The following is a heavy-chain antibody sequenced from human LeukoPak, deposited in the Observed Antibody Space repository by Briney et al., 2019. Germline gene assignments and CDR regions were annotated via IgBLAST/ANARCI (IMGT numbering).Heavy chain of an antibody. D-gene: IGHD3-22*01. J-gene: IGHJ4*02. CDR2: ISAYNGNT. CDR3: ARLVFDNHYYDSSGPSPPHFDY. CDR1: GYTFTSYG. V-gene: IGHV1-18*01. Sequence: ASVKVSCKASGYTFTSYGISWVRQAPGQGLEWMGWISAYNGNTNYAQKLQGRVTMTTDTSTSTAYMELRSLRSDDTAVYYCARLVFDNHYYDSSGPSPPHFDYWGQGTLVTVSS.